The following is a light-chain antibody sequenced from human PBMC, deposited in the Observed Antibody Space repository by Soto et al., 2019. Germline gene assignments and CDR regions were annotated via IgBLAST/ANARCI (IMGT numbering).Light chain of an antibody. CDR2: GAS. CDR1: QSISSSY. CDR3: QQYGSSPPWT. V-gene: IGKV3-20*01. Sequence: EIVLTHSPGTLSLSPGERATLSCRASQSISSSYLAWYQQKPVQAPRLLIYGASSRATGIPDRFSGSGSGTDFTLTISRLEPEDFAVYYCQQYGSSPPWTFGQGTKVDIK. J-gene: IGKJ1*01.